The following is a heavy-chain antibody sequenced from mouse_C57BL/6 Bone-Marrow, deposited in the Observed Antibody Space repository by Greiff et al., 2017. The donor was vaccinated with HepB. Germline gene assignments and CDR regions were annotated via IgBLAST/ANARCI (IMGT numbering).Heavy chain of an antibody. D-gene: IGHD1-1*01. CDR3: ARETGPYYSGSREYFDV. CDR1: GYTFTSYW. CDR2: IDPSDSYT. Sequence: QVQLQQPGAELVMPGASVKLSCKASGYTFTSYWMHWVKQRPGQGLEWIGEIDPSDSYTNYNQKFKGKSTLTVDKSSSTAYMQLSSLTSEDSAVYYCARETGPYYSGSREYFDVWGTGTTVTASS. J-gene: IGHJ1*03. V-gene: IGHV1-69*01.